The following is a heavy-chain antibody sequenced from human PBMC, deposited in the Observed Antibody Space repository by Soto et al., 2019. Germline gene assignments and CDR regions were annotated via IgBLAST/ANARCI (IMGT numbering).Heavy chain of an antibody. CDR1: GAYMINHYHY. D-gene: IGHD2-15*01. CDR2: MHHSGRT. J-gene: IGHJ4*02. CDR3: ARWVEVSLDYFDS. Sequence: SETLSLTCTVSGAYMINHYHYWSLVRQNPGKDLEWIGHMHHSGRTHYNPSLKSRVAISVDTSKNQFSLYLNSVTAADTAVYYCARWVEVSLDYFDSWGQGTPVTVS. V-gene: IGHV4-31*03.